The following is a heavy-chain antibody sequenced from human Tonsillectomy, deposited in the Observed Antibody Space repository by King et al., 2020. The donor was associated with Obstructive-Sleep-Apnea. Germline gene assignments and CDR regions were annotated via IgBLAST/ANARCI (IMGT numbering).Heavy chain of an antibody. D-gene: IGHD3-22*01. CDR2: ISYDGSLQ. V-gene: IGHV3-30*04. CDR3: ARGDAYYDSSGSYFDFDY. J-gene: IGHJ4*02. Sequence: VQLVESGGSVVQPGRSLRLSCAASGFIFSNYAMHWVRQAPGKGLDWVAVISYDGSLQFYTESVKGRFTISRDNSNNTLSLLMNGLRVEDTAVFYCARGDAYYDSSGSYFDFDYWGQGTLVTVSS. CDR1: GFIFSNYA.